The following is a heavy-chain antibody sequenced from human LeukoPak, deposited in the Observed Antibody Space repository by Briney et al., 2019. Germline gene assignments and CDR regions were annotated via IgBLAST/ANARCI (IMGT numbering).Heavy chain of an antibody. D-gene: IGHD6-13*01. CDR1: GFTVSSNY. V-gene: IGHV3-53*01. CDR3: AKAGYSSSWPLDY. J-gene: IGHJ4*02. CDR2: IYSGGST. Sequence: GGSLRLSCAASGFTVSSNYMSWVRQAPGKGLEWVSAIYSGGSTYYADSVKGRFTISRHNSKNTLFLEMNSLRVEDTAVYYCAKAGYSSSWPLDYWGQGTQVTVSS.